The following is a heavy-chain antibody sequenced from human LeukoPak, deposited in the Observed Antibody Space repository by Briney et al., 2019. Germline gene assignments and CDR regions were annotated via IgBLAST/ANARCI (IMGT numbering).Heavy chain of an antibody. CDR2: ISSSGSTI. CDR3: ARESTVTTCDY. CDR1: GFTFSSYE. V-gene: IGHV3-48*03. D-gene: IGHD4-11*01. J-gene: IGHJ4*02. Sequence: PGGSLRLSCAASGFTFSSYEMNWVRQAPGKGLEWVSYISSSGSTIYYADSVKGRFTISRDNAKNSLYLQMNSLRAEDTAVYYCARESTVTTCDYWGREPWSPSPQ.